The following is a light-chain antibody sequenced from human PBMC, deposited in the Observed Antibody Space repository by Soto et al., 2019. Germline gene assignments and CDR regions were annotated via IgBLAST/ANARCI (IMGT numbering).Light chain of an antibody. Sequence: EIAMTQSPATLSVSPGERATLSCRASQSVSSTLAWYQQKPGQAPRLLIYDASTRPTGIPARFSGSGSGTEFTLTISSLQSEDFAVYDCQQVNNWPRTVGKGTKVVIK. V-gene: IGKV3-15*01. CDR3: QQVNNWPRT. CDR1: QSVSST. CDR2: DAS. J-gene: IGKJ1*01.